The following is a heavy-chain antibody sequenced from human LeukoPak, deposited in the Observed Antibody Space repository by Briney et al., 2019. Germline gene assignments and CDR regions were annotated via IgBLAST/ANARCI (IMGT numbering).Heavy chain of an antibody. CDR2: ISYDGSNK. V-gene: IGHV3-30-3*02. D-gene: IGHD1-20*01. CDR1: GFTFSSYA. J-gene: IGHJ4*02. CDR3: AKIGLGITGTTY. Sequence: GGSLRLSCAASGFTFSSYAMHWVRQAPGKGLEWVAVISYDGSNKYYADSVKGRFTISRDNSKNTLYLQMHSLRGEDTAVYYCAKIGLGITGTTYWGQGTLVTVSS.